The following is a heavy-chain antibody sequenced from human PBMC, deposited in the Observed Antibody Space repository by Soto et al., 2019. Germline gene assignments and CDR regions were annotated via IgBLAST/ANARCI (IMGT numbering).Heavy chain of an antibody. J-gene: IGHJ4*02. CDR3: ARFMVRGVIIRYYFDY. Sequence: QVQLQQWGAGLLKPSETLSLTCAVYGGSFSGYYWSWIRQPPGKGLEWIGAINHSGSTNYNPSLKSRVTISVDTSKNQFSLKLSSVTAADTAVYYCARFMVRGVIIRYYFDYWGQGTLVTVSS. D-gene: IGHD3-10*01. V-gene: IGHV4-34*01. CDR2: INHSGST. CDR1: GGSFSGYY.